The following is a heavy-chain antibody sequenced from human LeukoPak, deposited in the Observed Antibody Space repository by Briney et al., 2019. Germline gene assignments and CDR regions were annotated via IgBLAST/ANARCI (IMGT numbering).Heavy chain of an antibody. J-gene: IGHJ6*02. CDR3: ASTPLSDLDV. CDR2: IFHKGYT. D-gene: IGHD3-3*01. CDR1: DDSITDYY. V-gene: IGHV4-59*01. Sequence: PSETLSLTCIVSDDSITDYYWSWIRQPPGKGLEWVGYIFHKGYTNCNPSLKSRVTISMDTSKKQFSLTLKSVTAADTAVYYCASTPLSDLDVWGQGTTVIVTS.